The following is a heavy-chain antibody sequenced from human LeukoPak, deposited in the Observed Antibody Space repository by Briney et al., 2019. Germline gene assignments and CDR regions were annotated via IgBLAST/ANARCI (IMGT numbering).Heavy chain of an antibody. CDR3: ARGMTTVTSFRTDDAFDI. Sequence: SETLSLTCTVSGGSISSGDYYWSWIRQPPGKGLERIGYIYYSGSTYYNPSLKSRVTISVDTSKNQFSLKLSSVTAADTAVYYCARGMTTVTSFRTDDAFDIWGQGTMVTVSS. J-gene: IGHJ3*02. CDR1: GGSISSGDYY. V-gene: IGHV4-30-4*01. D-gene: IGHD4-17*01. CDR2: IYYSGST.